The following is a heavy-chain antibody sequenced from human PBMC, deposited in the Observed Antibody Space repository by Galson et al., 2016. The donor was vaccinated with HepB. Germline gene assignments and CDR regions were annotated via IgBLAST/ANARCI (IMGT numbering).Heavy chain of an antibody. J-gene: IGHJ4*02. D-gene: IGHD3-10*01. CDR1: GYTLSKLS. CDR3: ATDFSDLVTVNPLPMD. CDR2: FNSEDGER. V-gene: IGHV1-24*01. Sequence: SVKVSCKVSGYTLSKLSMHWVRQAPGKGLEWMGGFNSEDGERIYAQKFQGRVTMTEDTSTDTAYMELSSLRSEDTAVYYCATDFSDLVTVNPLPMDWGQGTLVTVSS.